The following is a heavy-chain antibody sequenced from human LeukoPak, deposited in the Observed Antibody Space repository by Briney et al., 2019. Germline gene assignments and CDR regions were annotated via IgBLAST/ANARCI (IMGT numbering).Heavy chain of an antibody. CDR3: ARELGVVIVYGMDV. V-gene: IGHV1-46*01. J-gene: IGHJ6*02. D-gene: IGHD3-3*01. Sequence: ASVKVSCKASGYTFTSYYMHWMRQAPGPGLELMGIINPSGGSTSYAQKFQGRVTMTRDTSTSTVYMELSSLRSEDTAVYYCARELGVVIVYGMDVWGQGTTVTVSS. CDR2: INPSGGST. CDR1: GYTFTSYY.